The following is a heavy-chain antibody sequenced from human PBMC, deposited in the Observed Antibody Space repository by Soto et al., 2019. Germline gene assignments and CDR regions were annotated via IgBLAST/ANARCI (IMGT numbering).Heavy chain of an antibody. D-gene: IGHD3-10*01. CDR3: ARALLLWFGELFDP. Sequence: QVQLVEAGGGVVQPGRSLRLSCAASGFTFSSYAMHWVRQAPGKGLEWVAVISYDGSNKYYADSVKGRFTISRDNSKKTLYLHMNSLRAEDTAVYYCARALLLWFGELFDPWGQGTLVTVSS. CDR2: ISYDGSNK. CDR1: GFTFSSYA. V-gene: IGHV3-30-3*01. J-gene: IGHJ5*02.